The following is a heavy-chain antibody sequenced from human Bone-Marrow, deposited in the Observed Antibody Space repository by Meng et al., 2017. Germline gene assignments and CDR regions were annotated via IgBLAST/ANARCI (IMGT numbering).Heavy chain of an antibody. CDR2: IYHSGNT. J-gene: IGHJ4*02. V-gene: IGHV4-4*02. D-gene: IGHD6-13*01. CDR3: ARKAVAGNFDY. Sequence: QVELQESGPGLVKPSGTLSLTCAVSGDSISRSNWWSLVRQPPGKGLEWIGEIYHSGNTNYHASLKSRVTLSIDKSKNQFSLKLSSVTAADTAVYYCARKAVAGNFDYWGQGTLVTVSS. CDR1: GDSISRSNW.